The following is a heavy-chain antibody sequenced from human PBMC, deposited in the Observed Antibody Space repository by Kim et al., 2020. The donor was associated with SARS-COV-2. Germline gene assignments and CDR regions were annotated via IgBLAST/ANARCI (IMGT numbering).Heavy chain of an antibody. V-gene: IGHV3-7*03. CDR1: GFTFSSHW. CDR2: IKQDESEK. J-gene: IGHJ4*02. CDR3: ARGYCTSSSCYWEY. D-gene: IGHD2-2*01. Sequence: GGSLRLSCATSGFTFSSHWMSWVRQAPGKGLEWVANIKQDESEKYYVDAVRGRFTISRDNAKNSLYLQLNSLRVEDTAVYYCARGYCTSSSCYWEYWGQGTLVTVSS.